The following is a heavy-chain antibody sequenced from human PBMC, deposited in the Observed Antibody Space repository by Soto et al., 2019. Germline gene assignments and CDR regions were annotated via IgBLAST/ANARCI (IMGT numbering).Heavy chain of an antibody. Sequence: ASVKVSCKASGYTFTSYAMHWVRQAPGQRLEWMGWINAGNGNTKYSQKFQGRVTITRDTSASTAYMELSSLRSEDPAVYYCARDAPYNRNSKDNWFDPWGQGTLVTVSS. CDR3: ARDAPYNRNSKDNWFDP. CDR1: GYTFTSYA. J-gene: IGHJ5*02. CDR2: INAGNGNT. V-gene: IGHV1-3*01. D-gene: IGHD1-7*01.